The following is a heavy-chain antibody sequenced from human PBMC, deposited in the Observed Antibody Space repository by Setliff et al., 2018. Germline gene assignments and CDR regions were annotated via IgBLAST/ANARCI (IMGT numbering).Heavy chain of an antibody. CDR3: TSAKLERRTGHHYYMDV. CDR1: GFTFRAYG. Sequence: GSLRLSCEASGFTFRAYGMFWVRQSPGKGLEWVGRIRSRNDGGTTDYAAPVKGRFTFSRDDSKNTLYLQMNNLKTEDTATYYCTSAKLERRTGHHYYMDVWGKGTTVTVSS. D-gene: IGHD1-1*01. CDR2: IRSRNDGGTT. V-gene: IGHV3-15*01. J-gene: IGHJ6*03.